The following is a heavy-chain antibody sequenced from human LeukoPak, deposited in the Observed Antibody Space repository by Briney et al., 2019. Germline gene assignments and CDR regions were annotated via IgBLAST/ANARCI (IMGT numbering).Heavy chain of an antibody. CDR3: ASPTNVGY. V-gene: IGHV3-48*01. J-gene: IGHJ4*02. Sequence: PGGSLRLSCAASGFTFSSYSMNWGREAPGKGRGWVSYISSSSSTIYYADSVKGRFTISRDNAKNSLYLQMNSLRAEDTAVYYCASPTNVGYWGQGTLVTVSS. CDR2: ISSSSSTI. CDR1: GFTFSSYS.